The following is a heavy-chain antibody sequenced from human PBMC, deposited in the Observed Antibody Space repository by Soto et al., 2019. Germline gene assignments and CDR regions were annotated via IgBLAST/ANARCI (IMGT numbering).Heavy chain of an antibody. CDR2: TRNKANSYTT. V-gene: IGHV3-72*01. Sequence: GSLRLSCAASGFTFSDQYMDWVRQAPGKGLEWVGRTRNKANSYTTEYAASVKGRFTISRDDSKNSLYLQMNSLKTEDTAVYYCATDLYYYDSSGYYTYYFDYWGQGTLVTVSS. CDR3: ATDLYYYDSSGYYTYYFDY. D-gene: IGHD3-22*01. CDR1: GFTFSDQY. J-gene: IGHJ4*02.